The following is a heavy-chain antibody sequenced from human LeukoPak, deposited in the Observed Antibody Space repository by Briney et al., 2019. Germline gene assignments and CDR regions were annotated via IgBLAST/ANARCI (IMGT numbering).Heavy chain of an antibody. CDR2: ISSSSSYI. CDR1: GCTFSSYS. J-gene: IGHJ6*03. V-gene: IGHV3-21*01. D-gene: IGHD5-18*01. CDR3: ARDPGYSYGYVHYYYYMDV. Sequence: PGGSLRLSSAASGCTFSSYSMNWVRQAPGKGLEWVSSISSSSSYIYYADSVKGRFTISRDNAKNSLYLQMNSLRAEDTAVYYCARDPGYSYGYVHYYYYMDVWGKGTTVTVSS.